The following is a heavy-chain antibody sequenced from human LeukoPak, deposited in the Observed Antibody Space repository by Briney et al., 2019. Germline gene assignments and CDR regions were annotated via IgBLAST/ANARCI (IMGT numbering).Heavy chain of an antibody. CDR3: AKDHDYVWGSYRFPPPFDY. CDR1: GFTFSSYW. CDR2: INSDGSST. J-gene: IGHJ4*02. V-gene: IGHV3-74*01. D-gene: IGHD3-16*02. Sequence: GGSLRLSCAASGFTFSSYWMHWVRQAPGKGLVWVSRINSDGSSTSYADSVKGRFTISRDNSKNTLYLQMNSLRAEDTAVYYCAKDHDYVWGSYRFPPPFDYWGQGTLVTVSS.